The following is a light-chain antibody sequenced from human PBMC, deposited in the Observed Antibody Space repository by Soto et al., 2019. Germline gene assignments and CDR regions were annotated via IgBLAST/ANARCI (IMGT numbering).Light chain of an antibody. CDR1: SSDVGGYNY. V-gene: IGLV2-14*01. Sequence: QSVLTQPASVSGSPGQSITISCTGTSSDVGGYNYLSWYQQHPGKAPKLMIYEVTNRPSGVSTRFSGSKSGNTASLTISGLQAEDEAAYYCFSYTTSSAPYVFGTGTKLTVL. CDR3: FSYTTSSAPYV. J-gene: IGLJ1*01. CDR2: EVT.